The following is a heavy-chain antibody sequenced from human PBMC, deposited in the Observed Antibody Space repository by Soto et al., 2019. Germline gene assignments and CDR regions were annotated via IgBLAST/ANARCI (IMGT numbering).Heavy chain of an antibody. J-gene: IGHJ6*02. V-gene: IGHV1-18*01. D-gene: IGHD3-3*01. CDR3: ARGPGRMNYDFWSGYYSLYYYYGMDV. Sequence: GASVKVSCKASGYTFTSYGISWVRQAPGQGLEWMGWISAYNGNTNYAQKLQGGVTMTTDTSTSTAYMELRSLRSDDTAVYYCARGPGRMNYDFWSGYYSLYYYYGMDVWGQGTTVTVSS. CDR2: ISAYNGNT. CDR1: GYTFTSYG.